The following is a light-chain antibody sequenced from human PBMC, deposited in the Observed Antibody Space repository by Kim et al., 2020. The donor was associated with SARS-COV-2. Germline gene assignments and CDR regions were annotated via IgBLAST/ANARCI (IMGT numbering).Light chain of an antibody. CDR1: SSDVGSSKL. V-gene: IGLV2-23*02. J-gene: IGLJ1*01. Sequence: QSVLTQPASVSGSPGQSITISCTGTSSDVGSSKLVSWYQQHPGKAPKLLIYEVTKRPSGVSYRVSGSKPGNTASLTISGLQAEDEADYYCCAYAGGSTYVCGTGTKVTVL. CDR3: CAYAGGSTYV. CDR2: EVT.